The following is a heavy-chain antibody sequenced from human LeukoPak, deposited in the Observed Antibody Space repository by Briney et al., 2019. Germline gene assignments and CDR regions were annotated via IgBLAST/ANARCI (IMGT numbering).Heavy chain of an antibody. J-gene: IGHJ6*02. CDR3: VRDCSSVNCPPTDYYGLDV. Sequence: GGSLRLSCATSGFTFSSYWMSWVRQAPGKGPEWVAFINQDGSKKYFVGSLKGRFTISRDNGKNSMYLQMNSMRVEDTAVYYYVRDCSSVNCPPTDYYGLDVWGRGTTVTVSS. V-gene: IGHV3-7*01. D-gene: IGHD3-10*02. CDR2: INQDGSKK. CDR1: GFTFSSYW.